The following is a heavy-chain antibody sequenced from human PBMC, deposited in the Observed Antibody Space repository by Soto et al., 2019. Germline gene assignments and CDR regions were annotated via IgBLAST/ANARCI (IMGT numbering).Heavy chain of an antibody. J-gene: IGHJ6*04. Sequence: ELQLVETGGGLIQTGGSLRLSCAASGFSISSNYIAWVRQPPGKGLEWVSTTFSGGNTEYAASVKGRCSISRDKYKNTLYLQMDNLRVEDTAVYYCARKPPSAIQGWAFGMDVWGKGTTVSVSS. CDR2: TFSGGNT. V-gene: IGHV3-53*02. CDR3: ARKPPSAIQGWAFGMDV. D-gene: IGHD2-21*01. CDR1: GFSISSNY.